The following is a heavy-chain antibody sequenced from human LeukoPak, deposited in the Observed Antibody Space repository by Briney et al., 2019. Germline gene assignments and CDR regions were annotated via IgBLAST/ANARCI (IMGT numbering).Heavy chain of an antibody. D-gene: IGHD3-16*02. CDR2: ISYSEST. CDR1: GGSISSSSYY. CDR3: ARDRYTSPPEGGAFDI. V-gene: IGHV4-39*07. J-gene: IGHJ3*02. Sequence: SETLSLTCTVSGGSISSSSYYWGWIRQPPGKGLEWVGGISYSESTYYNPSLKSRVTISVDTSKNQFSLKLSSVNAADTAVYYCARDRYTSPPEGGAFDIWGQGTMVTVSS.